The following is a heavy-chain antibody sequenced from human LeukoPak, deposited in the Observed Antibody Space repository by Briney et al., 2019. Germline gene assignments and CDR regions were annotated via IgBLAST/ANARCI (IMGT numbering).Heavy chain of an antibody. Sequence: GGSLRLSCAASGFPLSNYWMHWVRQTPGKGLVWVSRINPDGTTTSYADSVKGRFTISRDNSKNTLYLQMNSLRAEDTAVYYCARALGYGSGSYYNRYWGQGTLVTVSS. CDR1: GFPLSNYW. V-gene: IGHV3-74*01. CDR2: INPDGTTT. J-gene: IGHJ4*02. CDR3: ARALGYGSGSYYNRY. D-gene: IGHD3-10*01.